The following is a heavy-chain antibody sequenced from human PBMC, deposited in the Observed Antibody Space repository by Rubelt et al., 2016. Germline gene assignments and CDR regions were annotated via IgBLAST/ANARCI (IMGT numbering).Heavy chain of an antibody. J-gene: IGHJ5*02. Sequence: QVQLQQWGAGLLKPSETLSLTCAVYGGSFSGYYWSWIRQPPGKGLEWLGEINHSGSTNYKPSLKSRVTIAVDTSKNQSSLMLSSVTAADTAVYYCARYLRGAARGFDPLGQGTLVIVSS. CDR1: GGSFSGYY. CDR3: ARYLRGAARGFDP. D-gene: IGHD6-6*01. CDR2: INHSGST. V-gene: IGHV4-34*01.